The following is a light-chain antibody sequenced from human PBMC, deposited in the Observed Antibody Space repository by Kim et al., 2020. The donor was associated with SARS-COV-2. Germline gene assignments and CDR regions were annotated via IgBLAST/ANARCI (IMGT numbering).Light chain of an antibody. J-gene: IGLJ1*01. V-gene: IGLV3-1*01. CDR2: QDT. CDR1: KLGDKY. CDR3: QAWDSSTV. Sequence: SYELTQPPSVSVSPGQTASITCSGDKLGDKYACWYQQKPGQSPVLVIYQDTKRPSGIPERFSGSNSGNTATLTISGTQAMDEADYYCQAWDSSTVFGTGTKVTFL.